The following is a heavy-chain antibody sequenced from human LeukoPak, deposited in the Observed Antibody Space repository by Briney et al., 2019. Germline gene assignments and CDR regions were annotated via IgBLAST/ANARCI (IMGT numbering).Heavy chain of an antibody. CDR2: IYSGGST. D-gene: IGHD5-12*01. CDR1: GFTVSSNY. V-gene: IGHV3-66*01. Sequence: GGSLRPSCAASGFTVSSNYMSWVRQAPGKGLEWVSVIYSGGSTYYADSVKGRFTISRDNSKNTLYLQMNSLRAEDTAVYYCASIVATIRGGGYWGQGTLVTVSS. CDR3: ASIVATIRGGGY. J-gene: IGHJ4*02.